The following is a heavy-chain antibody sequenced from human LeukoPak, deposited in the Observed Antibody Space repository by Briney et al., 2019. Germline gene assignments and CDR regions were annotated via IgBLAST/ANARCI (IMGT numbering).Heavy chain of an antibody. V-gene: IGHV6-1*01. J-gene: IGHJ5*02. D-gene: IGHD2-2*01. CDR1: GDIVSSNSAA. CDR3: ARRLTQYDCFDP. CDR2: TYYRSTWYN. Sequence: PSQTLSLTCVISGDIVSSNSAAWNWIRQSPSRGLEWLGRTYYRSTWYNDYAVSVRGRITVNPDTSKNQFSLHLNSVTPEDTAVYYCARRLTQYDCFDPWGQGILVTVSS.